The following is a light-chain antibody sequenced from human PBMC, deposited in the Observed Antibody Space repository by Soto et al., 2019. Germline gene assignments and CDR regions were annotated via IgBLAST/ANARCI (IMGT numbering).Light chain of an antibody. V-gene: IGKV3-20*01. J-gene: IGKJ1*01. CDR1: QYVSVRF. CDR3: QQYGSTPQT. Sequence: EIVLTQSPGILSLSPGERATLSCRASQYVSVRFLAWYQQKPGQAPRLLIYGASDRATGIPDRFSGSGSGTDFTLTISRLEPEDFAVYYCQQYGSTPQTFGQGPKVEI. CDR2: GAS.